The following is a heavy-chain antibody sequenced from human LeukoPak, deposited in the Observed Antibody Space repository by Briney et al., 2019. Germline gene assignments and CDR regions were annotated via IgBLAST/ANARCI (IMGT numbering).Heavy chain of an antibody. CDR2: SNAGNGNT. Sequence: ASVKVSCKASKYTFTNYEIQWVRQAPGQRLEWMGWSNAGNGNTKYSQKFQGRVTITRDTSASTAYMELSSLRSEDTAVYYCAREGLLWFGDWGQGTLVTVSS. CDR1: KYTFTNYE. J-gene: IGHJ4*02. CDR3: AREGLLWFGD. V-gene: IGHV1-3*01. D-gene: IGHD3-10*01.